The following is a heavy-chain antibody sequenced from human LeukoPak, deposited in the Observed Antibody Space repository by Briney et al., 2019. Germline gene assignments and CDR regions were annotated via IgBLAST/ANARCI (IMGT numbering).Heavy chain of an antibody. V-gene: IGHV3-30-3*01. CDR2: ISYDGNNI. CDR1: GFIFSTYA. Sequence: GGSLRLSCAASGFIFSTYAMHWVRQAPGKGLEWVAVISYDGNNIYYADSVKARFTISRDNSKNTLSLQMNSLRAEDTAMYYCARDPGFLRRGVDYWGQGTLVTVSS. CDR3: ARDPGFLRRGVDY. J-gene: IGHJ4*02. D-gene: IGHD3-10*01.